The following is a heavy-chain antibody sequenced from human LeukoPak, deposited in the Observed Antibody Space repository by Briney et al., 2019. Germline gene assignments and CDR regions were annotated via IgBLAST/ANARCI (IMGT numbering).Heavy chain of an antibody. CDR1: GGSISSYD. D-gene: IGHD4-11*01. Sequence: SETLSLTCTVSGGSISSYDWSWIRQPPAKGLEWIGYIYYSGSTNYNPSIKSRVTISVDTSKNQFSLKLSSVTAADTAVYYCARTRLTTVTTPFDYWGQGTLVTVSS. J-gene: IGHJ4*02. CDR3: ARTRLTTVTTPFDY. V-gene: IGHV4-59*01. CDR2: IYYSGST.